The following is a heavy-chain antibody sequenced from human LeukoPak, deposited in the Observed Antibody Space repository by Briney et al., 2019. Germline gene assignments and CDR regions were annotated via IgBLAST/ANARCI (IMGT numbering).Heavy chain of an antibody. J-gene: IGHJ6*03. CDR2: IRFDGTNE. CDR3: ARVYTSTWYLGYLHMDV. CDR1: GFSFNKNN. Sequence: GGSLRLSCVASGFSFNKNNMHWVRQAPGTGLEWVASIRFDGTNEYYADSVHGRFTISRDNAKNTVYLQMNSLRVEDTAVYYCARVYTSTWYLGYLHMDVWGKGTTVTVSS. D-gene: IGHD6-13*01. V-gene: IGHV3-30*02.